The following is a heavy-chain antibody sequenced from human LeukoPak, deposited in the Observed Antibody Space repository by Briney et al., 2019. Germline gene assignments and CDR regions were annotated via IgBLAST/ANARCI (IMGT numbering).Heavy chain of an antibody. Sequence: GGSLRLSCAASGFTFSSYAMSWVRQAPGRWLEWVSAISGSGGSTYYADSVKGRFTISRDNSKNTLYLQMNSLRAEDTAVYYCAKDAPVATITVGVVNAFDIWGQGTMVTVSS. CDR1: GFTFSSYA. CDR2: ISGSGGST. J-gene: IGHJ3*02. D-gene: IGHD5-12*01. V-gene: IGHV3-23*01. CDR3: AKDAPVATITVGVVNAFDI.